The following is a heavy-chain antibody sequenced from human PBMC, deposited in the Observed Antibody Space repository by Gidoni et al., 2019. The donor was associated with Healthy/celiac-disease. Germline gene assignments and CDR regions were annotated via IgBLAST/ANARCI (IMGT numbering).Heavy chain of an antibody. CDR1: GFSLSTSGVG. CDR3: AHSGYSSSWYESHHTKFDY. V-gene: IGHV2-5*02. CDR2: IYWDDDK. J-gene: IGHJ4*02. Sequence: QITLKESGPTLVKPTQTLTLTCTFSGFSLSTSGVGVGWIRQPPGKALEWLALIYWDDDKRYSPSLKSRLTITKDTSKNQVVLTMTNMDPVDTATYYCAHSGYSSSWYESHHTKFDYWGQGTLVTVSS. D-gene: IGHD6-13*01.